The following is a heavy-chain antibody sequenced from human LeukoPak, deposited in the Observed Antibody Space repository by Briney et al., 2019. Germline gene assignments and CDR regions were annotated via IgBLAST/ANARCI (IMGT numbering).Heavy chain of an antibody. D-gene: IGHD3-22*01. CDR2: INPNSGGT. CDR3: ARSRRITMTEDAFNI. CDR1: GYIFTDYY. J-gene: IGHJ3*02. Sequence: ASVKVSCKASGYIFTDYYIHWVRQAPGQGLAWMGWINPNSGGTNYAQKFQGRVTVTRDTSISTAYMELSRLRSDDTAVYYCARSRRITMTEDAFNIWGEGTMVTVSS. V-gene: IGHV1-2*02.